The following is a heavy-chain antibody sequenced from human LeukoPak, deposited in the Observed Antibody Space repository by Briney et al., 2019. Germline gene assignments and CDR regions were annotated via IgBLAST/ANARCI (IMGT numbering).Heavy chain of an antibody. CDR3: AREALIVVVPYYYYYGMDV. J-gene: IGHJ6*02. Sequence: SQTLSLTCTVSGGSISSGDYYWRWIRQPPGKGLEWIGYIYYSGSTYYNPSLKSRVTISVDTSKNQFSLKLSSVTAADTAVYDCAREALIVVVPYYYYYGMDVWGQGTTVTVSS. CDR2: IYYSGST. D-gene: IGHD3-22*01. V-gene: IGHV4-30-4*01. CDR1: GGSISSGDYY.